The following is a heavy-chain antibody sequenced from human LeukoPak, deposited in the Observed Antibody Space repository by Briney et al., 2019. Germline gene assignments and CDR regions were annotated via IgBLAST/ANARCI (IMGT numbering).Heavy chain of an antibody. CDR2: LTYDGGNK. CDR3: ARDFHGLDV. Sequence: GGSLRLSCAGSGFIFSSHAMHWVRQAPGKGLEWMSFLTYDGGNKYYADSVKGRFTISRDNSNNTLYLQMNTLRAEDTAMYYCARDFHGLDVWGQGTTVTVSS. CDR1: GFIFSSHA. J-gene: IGHJ6*02. V-gene: IGHV3-30-3*01.